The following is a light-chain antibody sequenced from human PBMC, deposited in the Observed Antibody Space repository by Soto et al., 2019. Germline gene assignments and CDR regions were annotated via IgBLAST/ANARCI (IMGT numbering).Light chain of an antibody. J-gene: IGKJ2*01. CDR2: KVS. Sequence: DIQMTQSPSTLSASVGDRVTITCRASQSISSWLAWYQQKPGKAPKLLIYKVSILVSGVPSRFSGSTSGTEFTLTISSLQPDDFATYYCHQYNSYSPLMYTFGQGTKLEIK. CDR1: QSISSW. CDR3: HQYNSYSPLMYT. V-gene: IGKV1-5*03.